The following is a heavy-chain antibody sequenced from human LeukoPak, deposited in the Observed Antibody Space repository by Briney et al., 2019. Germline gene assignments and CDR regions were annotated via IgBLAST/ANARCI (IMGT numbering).Heavy chain of an antibody. CDR3: ASQGNWNFDY. CDR1: GFTFSSYA. J-gene: IGHJ4*02. Sequence: GGSLRLSCAASGFTFSSYAMNWVRQAPGKGLEWVGNIKEDGTKKYYVDSVKGRFTISRDNARNSLYLQMNSLRGDDAAVYYCASQGNWNFDYWGQGTLVTVSS. V-gene: IGHV3-7*01. CDR2: IKEDGTKK. D-gene: IGHD1-1*01.